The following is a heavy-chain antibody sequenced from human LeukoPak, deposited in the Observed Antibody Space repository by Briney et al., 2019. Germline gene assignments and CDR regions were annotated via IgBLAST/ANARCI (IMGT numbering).Heavy chain of an antibody. V-gene: IGHV1-3*01. J-gene: IGHJ4*02. D-gene: IGHD1-26*01. CDR3: ARVGATVPRYFDY. CDR2: INAGNGNT. Sequence: ASVTVSCTASGYTFTSYAMHWVRQAPGQRLEWMGWINAGNGNTKYSQKFQGRVTITRDTSASTAYMELSSLRSEDTAVYYCARVGATVPRYFDYWGQGTLVTVSS. CDR1: GYTFTSYA.